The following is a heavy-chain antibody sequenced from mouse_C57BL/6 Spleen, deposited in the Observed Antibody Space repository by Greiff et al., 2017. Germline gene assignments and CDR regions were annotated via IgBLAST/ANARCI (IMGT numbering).Heavy chain of an antibody. CDR2: IWRGGST. CDR3: ATNYGSSYEGFAY. Sequence: VQLQQSGPGLVQPSQSLSITCTVSGFSLTSYGVHWVRQSPGKGLEWLGVIWRGGSTDYNAAFMSRLSITKDNSKSQVFFKMNSLQADDTAIYYCATNYGSSYEGFAYWGQGTLVTVAA. D-gene: IGHD1-1*01. J-gene: IGHJ3*01. CDR1: GFSLTSYG. V-gene: IGHV2-5*01.